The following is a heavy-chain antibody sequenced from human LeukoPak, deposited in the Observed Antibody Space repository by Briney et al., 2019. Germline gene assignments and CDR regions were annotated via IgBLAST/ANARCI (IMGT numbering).Heavy chain of an antibody. CDR2: IYPGDSDT. V-gene: IGHV5-51*01. D-gene: IGHD1-26*01. CDR3: ARQGGSYYPTYYFDY. Sequence: TGESLKISCKGSGYSFTSYWIGWVRQMPGKGLEWMGIIYPGDSDTRYSPSFQGQVTISADKSISTAYLQWSSLKASDTAMYYCARQGGSYYPTYYFDYWGQGTLVTVSS. J-gene: IGHJ4*02. CDR1: GYSFTSYW.